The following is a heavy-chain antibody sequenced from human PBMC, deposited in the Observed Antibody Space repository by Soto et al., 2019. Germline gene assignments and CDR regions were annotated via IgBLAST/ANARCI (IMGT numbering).Heavy chain of an antibody. CDR3: AKDLRYCSGGSCYSGFDY. V-gene: IGHV3-30*18. D-gene: IGHD2-15*01. CDR1: GFTFSSYG. Sequence: GGSLRLSCAASGFTFSSYGMHWVRQAPGKGLEWVAVISYDGSNKYYADSVKGRFTISRDNSKNTLYLQMNSLRAEDTAVYYCAKDLRYCSGGSCYSGFDYWGQGTLVTVSS. J-gene: IGHJ4*02. CDR2: ISYDGSNK.